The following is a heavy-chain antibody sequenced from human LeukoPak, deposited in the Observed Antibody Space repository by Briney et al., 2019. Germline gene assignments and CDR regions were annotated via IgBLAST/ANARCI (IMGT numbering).Heavy chain of an antibody. CDR2: INHSGST. D-gene: IGHD4-17*01. V-gene: IGHV4-38-2*02. Sequence: SETLSLTCTVSGYSISSGYYWGWIRQPPGKGLEWIGEINHSGSTNYNPSLKSRVTISVDTSKNQFSLKLSSVTAADTAVYYCARERLFDYGIDYWGQGTLVTVSS. CDR3: ARERLFDYGIDY. CDR1: GYSISSGYY. J-gene: IGHJ4*02.